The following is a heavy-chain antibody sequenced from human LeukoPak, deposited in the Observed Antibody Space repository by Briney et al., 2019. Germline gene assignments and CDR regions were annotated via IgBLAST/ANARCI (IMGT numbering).Heavy chain of an antibody. CDR3: ASSGIVLGAFDI. CDR1: GGSISSYY. Sequence: PSETLSLTCTVSGGSISSYYWSWIRQPPGKGLEWIGYIYYTGSTNYNPSLKSRVTISVDTSKNQFSLKLSSVTAADTAVYYCASSGIVLGAFDIWGQGTMVTVSS. J-gene: IGHJ3*02. CDR2: IYYTGST. D-gene: IGHD2/OR15-2a*01. V-gene: IGHV4-59*01.